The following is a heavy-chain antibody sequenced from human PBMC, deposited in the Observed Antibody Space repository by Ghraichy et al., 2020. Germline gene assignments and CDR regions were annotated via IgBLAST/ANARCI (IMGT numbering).Heavy chain of an antibody. Sequence: SETLSLTCTVSGGSSSRSSYYWGWIRQPPGKGLEWIGSIYYSGSTYYNPSLKSRVTISVDTSKNQFSLKLSSVTAADTAVYYCARHRDHEMEGLDYWGQGTLVTVSS. V-gene: IGHV4-39*01. D-gene: IGHD1-1*01. CDR2: IYYSGST. J-gene: IGHJ4*02. CDR3: ARHRDHEMEGLDY. CDR1: GGSSSRSSYY.